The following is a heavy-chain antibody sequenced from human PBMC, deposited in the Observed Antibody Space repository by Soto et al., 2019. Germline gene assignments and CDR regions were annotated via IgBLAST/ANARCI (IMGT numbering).Heavy chain of an antibody. V-gene: IGHV1-18*01. D-gene: IGHD1-26*01. Sequence: QVQLVQSGAEVKKPGASVKVSCKASGYTFTSYGISWVRQAPGQGLEWMGWISAYNGNTNYAQKLQGRVTMTTDTATSTAYMELRSLRSDDTAVYYCARVGATRPFYYYCGMDVWGQGTTVTVSS. CDR1: GYTFTSYG. CDR3: ARVGATRPFYYYCGMDV. J-gene: IGHJ6*02. CDR2: ISAYNGNT.